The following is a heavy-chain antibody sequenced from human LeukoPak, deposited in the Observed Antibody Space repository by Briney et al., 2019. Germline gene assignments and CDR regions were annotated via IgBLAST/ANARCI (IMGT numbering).Heavy chain of an antibody. V-gene: IGHV3-48*01. Sequence: GSLRLSCAASGFTFSSYSMNWVRQAPGKGLEWVSYISSSTIYYADSVKGRFTISRDNAKNSLYLQMNSLRAEDTAVYYCASGQSGYSSRYFQHWGQGTLVTVSS. CDR1: GFTFSSYS. J-gene: IGHJ1*01. D-gene: IGHD3-22*01. CDR2: ISSSTI. CDR3: ASGQSGYSSRYFQH.